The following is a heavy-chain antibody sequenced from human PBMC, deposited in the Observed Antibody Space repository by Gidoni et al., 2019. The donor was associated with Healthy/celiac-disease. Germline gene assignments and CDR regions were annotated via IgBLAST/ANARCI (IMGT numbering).Heavy chain of an antibody. D-gene: IGHD6-19*01. Sequence: EVQLVESGGGLVKPGGSLRLSCAASGFPFSHAWMRWVRQAPGKGPEWVGRIKRKTEGGTTDYAAPVKGRFTISRDDSKNTLYLQMNSLKTEDTAVYYCTTALGRASGWPRNAFDIWGQGTMVTVSS. CDR2: IKRKTEGGTT. J-gene: IGHJ3*02. V-gene: IGHV3-15*01. CDR1: GFPFSHAW. CDR3: TTALGRASGWPRNAFDI.